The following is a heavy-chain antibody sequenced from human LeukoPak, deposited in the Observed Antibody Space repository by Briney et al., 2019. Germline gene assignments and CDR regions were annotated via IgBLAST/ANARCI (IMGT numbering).Heavy chain of an antibody. CDR2: IRYDGSNK. D-gene: IGHD3-9*01. CDR3: AKGGKYDILTGYRRSRLLGDF. V-gene: IGHV3-30*02. CDR1: GFTFSSHG. J-gene: IGHJ4*02. Sequence: PGGSLRLSCAASGFTFSSHGMHWVRQTPAKGLEWEAFIRYDGSNKYYADSVKGRFIISRDNSKNTLFLQMNSLRPEDTAVYYCAKGGKYDILTGYRRSRLLGDFWGQGTLVTVSS.